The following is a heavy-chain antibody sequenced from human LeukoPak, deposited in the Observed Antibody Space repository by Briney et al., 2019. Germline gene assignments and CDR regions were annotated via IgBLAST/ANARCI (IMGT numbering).Heavy chain of an antibody. V-gene: IGHV1-8*02. CDR3: ARGHGVGGDF. CDR2: MSPNSGNT. CDR1: GYTFTSYG. D-gene: IGHD1-26*01. Sequence: ASVKVSCKASGYTFTSYGISWVRQAPGQGLEWMGWMSPNSGNTGYAQRFQGRVTVTRDTSITTAYMELSSLVSEDTAVYYCARGHGVGGDFWGQGTLVTVSS. J-gene: IGHJ4*02.